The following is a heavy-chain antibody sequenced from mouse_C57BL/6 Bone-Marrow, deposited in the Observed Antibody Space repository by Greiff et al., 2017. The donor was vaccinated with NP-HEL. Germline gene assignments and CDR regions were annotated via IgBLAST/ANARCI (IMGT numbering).Heavy chain of an antibody. V-gene: IGHV1-26*01. J-gene: IGHJ3*01. CDR1: GYTFTDYY. CDR3: APYYYGSSWAWFAY. D-gene: IGHD1-1*01. CDR2: INPNNGGT. Sequence: EVQLQQSGPELVKPGASVKISCKASGYTFTDYYMNWVKQSHGKSLEWIGDINPNNGGTSYSQKFKGKAPLTVDKSSSTAYMELRSLTSEDSAVYYCAPYYYGSSWAWFAYWGQGTLVTVSA.